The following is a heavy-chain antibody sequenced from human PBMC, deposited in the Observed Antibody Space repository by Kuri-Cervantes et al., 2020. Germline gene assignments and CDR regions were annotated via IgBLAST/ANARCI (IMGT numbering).Heavy chain of an antibody. CDR3: ASKTYSSSWWGTVDYYYGMDV. D-gene: IGHD6-13*01. CDR1: GYTFTSYD. J-gene: IGHJ6*02. CDR2: INPNSGGT. V-gene: IGHV1-2*02. Sequence: ASVKVSCKASGYTFTSYDINWVRQAPGQGLEWMGWINPNSGGTNYAQKFQGRVTMTRDTSISTAYMELSRLRSDDTAVYYCASKTYSSSWWGTVDYYYGMDVWGQGTTVTVSS.